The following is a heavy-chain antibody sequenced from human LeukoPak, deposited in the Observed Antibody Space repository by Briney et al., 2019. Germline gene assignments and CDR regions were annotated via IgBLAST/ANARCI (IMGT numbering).Heavy chain of an antibody. V-gene: IGHV4-59*01. J-gene: IGHJ6*02. CDR3: ARALGYCSSTSCYNYYYYGMDV. Sequence: PSETLSLTCAVYGGSFSGYYWSWIRQPPGKGLEWIGYIYYSGSTNYNPSLKSRVTISVDTSKNQFSLKLSSVTAADTAVYYCARALGYCSSTSCYNYYYYGMDVWGQGTTVTVSS. D-gene: IGHD2-2*01. CDR1: GGSFSGYY. CDR2: IYYSGST.